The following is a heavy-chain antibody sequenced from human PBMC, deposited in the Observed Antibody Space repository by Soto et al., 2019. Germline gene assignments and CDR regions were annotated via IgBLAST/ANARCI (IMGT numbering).Heavy chain of an antibody. CDR2: ISSSSSYI. CDR3: ASHPRDSSGYWYYFDY. V-gene: IGHV3-21*01. CDR1: GFTFSSYS. Sequence: EVQLVESGGGLVQPGGSLRLSCAASGFTFSSYSMNWVRQAPGKGLEWVSSISSSSSYIYYADSAKGRFTISRDNAKNSLYLQMNSIRAEDTAVYYCASHPRDSSGYWYYFDYWGQGTLVTVSS. J-gene: IGHJ4*02. D-gene: IGHD3-22*01.